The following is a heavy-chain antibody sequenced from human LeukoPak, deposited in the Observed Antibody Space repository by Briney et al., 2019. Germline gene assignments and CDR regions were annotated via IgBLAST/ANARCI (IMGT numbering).Heavy chain of an antibody. CDR2: IYYSGST. CDR1: GGSISSYY. D-gene: IGHD2/OR15-2a*01. Sequence: SETLSLTCTVSGGSISSYYWSWIREPPGKGLEWIGYIYYSGSTCYNPSLKSRVTISVDTSKNQFSLKLSSVTAADTAVYYCASRDYFSRGEDYWGQGTLVTVYS. CDR3: ASRDYFSRGEDY. V-gene: IGHV4-59*06. J-gene: IGHJ4*02.